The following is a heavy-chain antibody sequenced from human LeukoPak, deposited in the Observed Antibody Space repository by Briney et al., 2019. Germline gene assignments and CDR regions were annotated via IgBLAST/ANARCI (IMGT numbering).Heavy chain of an antibody. CDR1: GYSFTSYW. CDR3: ARRDYGGNSYFDS. D-gene: IGHD4-23*01. Sequence: GETLKIPCKASGYSFTSYWIGWVRQMPGKGLEWMGIIYPGDSDTRYSPSFEGQVTISADKSTSTASVQWSSLKASDTAIYYCARRDYGGNSYFDSWGQGTLVTVSS. J-gene: IGHJ4*02. V-gene: IGHV5-51*01. CDR2: IYPGDSDT.